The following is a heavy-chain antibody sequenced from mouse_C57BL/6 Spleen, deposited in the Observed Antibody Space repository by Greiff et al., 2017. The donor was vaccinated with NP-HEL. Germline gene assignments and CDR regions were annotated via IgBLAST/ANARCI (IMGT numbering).Heavy chain of an antibody. J-gene: IGHJ4*01. V-gene: IGHV1-82*01. CDR3: AREGTTVVADYDAMDY. CDR1: GYAFSSSW. Sequence: VQLQQSGPELVKPGASVKISCKASGYAFSSSWMNWVKQRPGKGLEWIGRIYPGDGDTNYNGKFKGKATLTADKSSSTAYMQLSSLTSEDSAVYCCAREGTTVVADYDAMDYLGQGTSVTVSS. D-gene: IGHD1-1*01. CDR2: IYPGDGDT.